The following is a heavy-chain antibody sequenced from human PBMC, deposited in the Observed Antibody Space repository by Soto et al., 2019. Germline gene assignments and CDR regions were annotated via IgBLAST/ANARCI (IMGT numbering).Heavy chain of an antibody. D-gene: IGHD6-19*01. J-gene: IGHJ4*02. CDR2: ISSSSYI. Sequence: PGGSLRLSCAASGFTFSSYSMNWVRQAPGKGLEWVSSISSSSYIYYADSVKGRFTISRDNAKNSLYLQMNSLRAEDTAVYYCARGQWSSSGWLDYWGQGTLVTVSS. CDR1: GFTFSSYS. V-gene: IGHV3-21*01. CDR3: ARGQWSSSGWLDY.